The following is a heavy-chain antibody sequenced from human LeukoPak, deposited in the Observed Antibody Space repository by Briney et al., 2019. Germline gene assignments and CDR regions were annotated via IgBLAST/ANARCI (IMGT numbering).Heavy chain of an antibody. D-gene: IGHD3-10*01. Sequence: SETLSLTCTVSGGSISSYYWSWIRQPPGKGLEWIGYIYYSGSTNYNPSLKSRVTISVDTSKNQFSLKLSSVTAADTAVYYCARATDMVRGVISWFDPWGQGTLVTVSS. J-gene: IGHJ5*02. CDR1: GGSISSYY. CDR3: ARATDMVRGVISWFDP. CDR2: IYYSGST. V-gene: IGHV4-59*01.